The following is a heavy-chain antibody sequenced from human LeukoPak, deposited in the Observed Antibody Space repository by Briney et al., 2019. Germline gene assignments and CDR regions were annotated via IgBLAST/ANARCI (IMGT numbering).Heavy chain of an antibody. CDR1: GFTFSTYE. CDR3: VRDSGDYAFDY. V-gene: IGHV3-48*03. Sequence: GGSLRLSCSTSGFTFSTYEINWVRQAPGKGLEWVSYMTTSGTTTFYADSVKGRFTISRDNAKKSLYLQMNSLRADDTAVYYCVRDSGDYAFDYWGQGTLVTVSS. J-gene: IGHJ4*02. CDR2: MTTSGTTT. D-gene: IGHD3-10*01.